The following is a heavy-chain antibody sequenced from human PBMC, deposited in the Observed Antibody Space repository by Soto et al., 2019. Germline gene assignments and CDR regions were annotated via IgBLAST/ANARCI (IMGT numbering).Heavy chain of an antibody. CDR3: ARDWRVFHAFLTGYYEAYYYGMDV. CDR2: IWFDGSNE. CDR1: GFTFGSYG. V-gene: IGHV3-33*01. D-gene: IGHD3-9*01. Sequence: QVDLVESGGGVVQPGGSLRLSCAASGFTFGSYGTHWVRQAPGKGLEWVSVIWFDGSNETYADSVKGRFTISRDNPRSTLYVEMNSLRVEDTAVYYCARDWRVFHAFLTGYYEAYYYGMDVWGLGTTVSVSS. J-gene: IGHJ6*02.